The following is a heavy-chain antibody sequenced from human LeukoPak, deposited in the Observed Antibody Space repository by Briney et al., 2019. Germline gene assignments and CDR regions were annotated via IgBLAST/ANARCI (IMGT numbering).Heavy chain of an antibody. CDR1: GGSISTSYYY. CDR3: ARGTMTTVVTFDY. J-gene: IGHJ4*02. Sequence: PSETLSLTCTVSGGSISTSYYYWGWIRQPPGKGLEWIGSIYYSGSTYYNPSLKSRVTISLDTSKNQFALKLSSVTAADTAVYYCARGTMTTVVTFDYWGQGTLVTVSS. D-gene: IGHD4-23*01. CDR2: IYYSGST. V-gene: IGHV4-39*06.